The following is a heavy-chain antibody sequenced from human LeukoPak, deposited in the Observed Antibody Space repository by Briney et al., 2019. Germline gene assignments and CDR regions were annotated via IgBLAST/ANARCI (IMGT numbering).Heavy chain of an antibody. CDR1: GGTFSNYA. CDR2: IIPIFDTA. CDR3: ARGYCSSTSCYRNWFDP. V-gene: IGHV1-69*05. J-gene: IGHJ5*02. D-gene: IGHD2-2*01. Sequence: ASVKVSCKASGGTFSNYAISWVRQAPGQGLEWMGGIIPIFDTANYAQKFQGRVTITTDESTSTAYMELSSLRSEDTAVYYCARGYCSSTSCYRNWFDPWGQGTLVTVSS.